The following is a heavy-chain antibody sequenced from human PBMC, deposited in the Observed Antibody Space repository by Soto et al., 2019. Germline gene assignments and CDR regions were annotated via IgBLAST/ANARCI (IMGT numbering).Heavy chain of an antibody. J-gene: IGHJ4*02. CDR3: ARARESSVVPHFDY. CDR1: GGSISSSSYY. V-gene: IGHV4-39*01. CDR2: IYYSGST. Sequence: SETLSLTCTVSGGSISSSSYYWGWIRQPPGKGLEWIGSIYYSGSTYYNPSLKSRVTISVDTSKNQFSLKLSSVTAADTAVYYCARARESSVVPHFDYWGQGTLVTVSS. D-gene: IGHD3-22*01.